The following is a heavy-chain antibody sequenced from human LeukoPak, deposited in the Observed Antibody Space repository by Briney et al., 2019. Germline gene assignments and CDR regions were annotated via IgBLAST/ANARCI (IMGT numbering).Heavy chain of an antibody. CDR2: IYTSGST. J-gene: IGHJ6*03. CDR3: ARVRSPARRSYYYYYMDV. CDR1: GGSISSGSYY. D-gene: IGHD6-6*01. Sequence: SQTLSLTCTVSGGSISSGSYYWSWIRQPAGKGLEWIGRIYTSGSTNYNPSLKSRVTTSVDTSKNQFSLKLSSVTAADTAVYYCARVRSPARRSYYYYYMDVWGKGTTVTVSS. V-gene: IGHV4-61*02.